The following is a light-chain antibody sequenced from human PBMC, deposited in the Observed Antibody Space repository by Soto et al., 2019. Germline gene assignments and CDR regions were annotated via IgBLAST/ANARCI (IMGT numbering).Light chain of an antibody. V-gene: IGLV1-36*01. Sequence: QSVLTQPPSVSAAPRQRVTISCSGSSSNIGNNAVNWYQQLPGKPPKLLIYYDDLLPSGVSDRFSGSKSGTSASLAISGLQSEDEAAYYCAAWDDSLNGVIFGGGTKLTVL. CDR2: YDD. CDR1: SSNIGNNA. J-gene: IGLJ2*01. CDR3: AAWDDSLNGVI.